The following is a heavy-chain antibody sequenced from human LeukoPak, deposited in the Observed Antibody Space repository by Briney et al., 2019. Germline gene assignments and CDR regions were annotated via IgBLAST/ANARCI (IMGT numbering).Heavy chain of an antibody. CDR2: VSGSGGTT. CDR3: VKEARYCNGGSCYAVLDY. Sequence: GGSLRLSCAASGFTFSSYTMSCVRQAPGKGLEWVSAVSGSGGTTYYTDSVKGRFTISGDNSKNTLYLQMNSLRVEDTAVYYCVKEARYCNGGSCYAVLDYWGQGTLVTVSS. D-gene: IGHD2-15*01. J-gene: IGHJ4*02. CDR1: GFTFSSYT. V-gene: IGHV3-23*01.